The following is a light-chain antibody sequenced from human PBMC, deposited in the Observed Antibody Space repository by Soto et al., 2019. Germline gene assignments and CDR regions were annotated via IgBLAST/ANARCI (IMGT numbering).Light chain of an antibody. CDR2: DAS. V-gene: IGKV3-11*01. CDR3: QQHISWPLT. Sequence: EIVLTQSPASLSLSTGERATLPRRASQSVTNSLAWYQQKPGQAPRLLVYDASNRATGIPTRFSGSGSGTDFTLTISNLEPEDFAVYYCQQHISWPLTFGGGTKVDI. CDR1: QSVTNS. J-gene: IGKJ4*01.